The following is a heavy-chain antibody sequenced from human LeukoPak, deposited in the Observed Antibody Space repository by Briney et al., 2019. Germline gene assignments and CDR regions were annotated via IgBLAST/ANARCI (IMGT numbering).Heavy chain of an antibody. D-gene: IGHD6-6*01. CDR1: GGSISSYY. J-gene: IGHJ4*02. CDR2: IYYTGST. Sequence: SETLSLTCTVSGGSISSYYWGWIRQPPGKGLEWIGYIYYTGSTNYNPSLTSRVNISVDTSKNQFSLNLTSVTAADTAVYYCARWGSIAVARFDYWGQGTLVTVSS. CDR3: ARWGSIAVARFDY. V-gene: IGHV4-59*01.